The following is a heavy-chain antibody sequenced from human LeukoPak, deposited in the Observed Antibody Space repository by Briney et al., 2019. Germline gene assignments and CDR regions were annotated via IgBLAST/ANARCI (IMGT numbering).Heavy chain of an antibody. J-gene: IGHJ4*02. V-gene: IGHV4-59*08. CDR2: IYYSGST. Sequence: SETLSLTCTVSGGSISSYYWSWIRQPPGKGLEWIGYIYYSGSTNYNPSLKSRVTISVDTSKNQFPLKLSSVTAADTAVYYCARGGEYCSGGSCYLDYWGQGTLVTVSS. D-gene: IGHD2-15*01. CDR3: ARGGEYCSGGSCYLDY. CDR1: GGSISSYY.